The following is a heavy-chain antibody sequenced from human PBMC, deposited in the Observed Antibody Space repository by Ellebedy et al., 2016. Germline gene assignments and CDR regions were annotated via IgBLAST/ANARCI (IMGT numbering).Heavy chain of an antibody. CDR3: ARATVVSYYYYYMDV. V-gene: IGHV4-30-2*01. CDR2: IYHSGST. D-gene: IGHD4-23*01. CDR1: GGSISSGGYS. Sequence: LRLXXAVSGGSISSGGYSWSWIRQPPGKGLEWIGYIYHSGSTYYNPSLKSRVTISVDRSKNQFSLKLSSVTAADTAVYYCARATVVSYYYYYMDVWGKGTTVTVSS. J-gene: IGHJ6*03.